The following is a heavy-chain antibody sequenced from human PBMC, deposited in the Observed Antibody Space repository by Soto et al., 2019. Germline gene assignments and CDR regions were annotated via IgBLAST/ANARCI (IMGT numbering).Heavy chain of an antibody. CDR3: ASVVVGATRQTGSDH. D-gene: IGHD2-15*01. Sequence: SETLSLTFTVSGGSISSGDYFWAWIRQPPGKGLEFIGSVHSSGGTYYSPSLKSRASISIDKSKNQFSLKLTSVNAGDTAVYFCASVVVGATRQTGSDHWGQGTLVTVSS. J-gene: IGHJ4*02. CDR1: GGSISSGDYF. CDR2: VHSSGGT. V-gene: IGHV4-39*01.